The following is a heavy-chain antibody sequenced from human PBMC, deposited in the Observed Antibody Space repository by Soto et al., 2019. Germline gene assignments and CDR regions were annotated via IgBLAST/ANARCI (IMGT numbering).Heavy chain of an antibody. CDR3: AGLPGDRSSYYGMDV. CDR1: GYSFTSYW. V-gene: IGHV5-51*01. Sequence: EVQLVQSGAEVKKPGESLKISCKGSGYSFTSYWIGWVRQMPGKGLEWMGIIYPGDSDTRYSPSFQGQVTISADKSISSAYLQWSSLKASDTAMYYCAGLPGDRSSYYGMDVWGQGTTVTVSS. CDR2: IYPGDSDT. D-gene: IGHD3-10*01. J-gene: IGHJ6*02.